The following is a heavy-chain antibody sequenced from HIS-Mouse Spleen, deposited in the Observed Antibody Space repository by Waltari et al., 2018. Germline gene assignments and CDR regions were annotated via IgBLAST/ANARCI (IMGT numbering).Heavy chain of an antibody. J-gene: IGHJ4*02. D-gene: IGHD3-10*01. CDR1: GFTVSSNY. Sequence: EVQLVESGGGLIQPGGSLRLSCAASGFTVSSNYMSWVRQAPGKGLGWVSVIYSGGSTYYADSVKGRFTISRDNSKNTLYLQMNSLRAEDTAVYYCARTVKGGLLPFDYWGQGTLVTVSS. CDR2: IYSGGST. CDR3: ARTVKGGLLPFDY. V-gene: IGHV3-53*01.